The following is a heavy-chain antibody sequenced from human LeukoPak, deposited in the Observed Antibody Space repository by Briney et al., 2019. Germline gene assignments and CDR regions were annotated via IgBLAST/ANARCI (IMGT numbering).Heavy chain of an antibody. Sequence: PSETLSLTCAVYGGSFSGYCRSWIRQPPGKGLEWIGEINHSGSTNYNPSLKSRVTISVDTSKNQFSLKLSSVTAADTAVYYCARIGWRHPFDYWGQGTLVTVSS. CDR1: GGSFSGYC. CDR2: INHSGST. J-gene: IGHJ4*02. D-gene: IGHD3-10*01. CDR3: ARIGWRHPFDY. V-gene: IGHV4-34*01.